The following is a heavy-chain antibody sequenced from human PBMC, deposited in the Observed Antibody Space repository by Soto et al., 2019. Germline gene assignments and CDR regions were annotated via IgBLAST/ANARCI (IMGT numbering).Heavy chain of an antibody. CDR2: TSSDGGTK. J-gene: IGHJ4*02. D-gene: IGHD1-1*01. CDR3: AREVVTTQWYFDN. V-gene: IGHV3-30-3*01. Sequence: PGGSLRLSCTTSGFTFSSYSMHWFRQAPGTGLEWVAVTSSDGGTKFYADSVRGRFTISRDNSKNALYLQMNSLRGEDTAMYYCAREVVTTQWYFDNWGQGILVTVS. CDR1: GFTFSSYS.